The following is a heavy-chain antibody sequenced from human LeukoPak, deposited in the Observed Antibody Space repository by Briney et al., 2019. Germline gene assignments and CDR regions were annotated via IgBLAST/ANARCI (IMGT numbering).Heavy chain of an antibody. D-gene: IGHD3-22*01. CDR1: GYTFTSYD. CDR2: MNPNSGNT. CDR3: ARDLTSLYDTSYLRTSDY. Sequence: ASVKVSCKASGYTFTSYDINWVRQATGQGLEWMGWMNPNSGNTGYAQKFQGRVTMTRDTSISTAYMELSSLRSEDTAVYYCARDLTSLYDTSYLRTSDYWGQGTLVTVSS. V-gene: IGHV1-8*01. J-gene: IGHJ4*02.